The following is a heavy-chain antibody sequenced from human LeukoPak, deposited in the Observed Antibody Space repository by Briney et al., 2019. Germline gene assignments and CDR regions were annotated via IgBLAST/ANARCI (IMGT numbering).Heavy chain of an antibody. CDR1: GGTFSSYA. CDR3: TTDPFLLPLHAFDY. Sequence: SCKASGGTFSSYAISWVSQAPGKGLEWVGRIKSKTDGGTTDYAAPVKGRFTISRDDSKNTLYLQMNSLKTEDTAVYYCTTDPFLLPLHAFDYWGQGTLVTVSS. D-gene: IGHD2-15*01. J-gene: IGHJ4*02. CDR2: IKSKTDGGTT. V-gene: IGHV3-15*01.